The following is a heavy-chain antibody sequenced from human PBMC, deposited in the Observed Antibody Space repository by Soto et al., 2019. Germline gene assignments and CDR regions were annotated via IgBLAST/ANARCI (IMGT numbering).Heavy chain of an antibody. CDR3: ARDLNYGSGPTGGYYYGMDV. CDR1: GFTFSSYW. V-gene: IGHV3-7*05. D-gene: IGHD3-10*01. CDR2: IKQDGSEK. J-gene: IGHJ6*02. Sequence: GGSLRLSCAASGFTFSSYWMSWVRQAPGKGLEWVANIKQDGSEKYYVDSVKGRFTISRDNAKNSRYLQMNSLRAEDTAVYYCARDLNYGSGPTGGYYYGMDVWGQGTTVTVSS.